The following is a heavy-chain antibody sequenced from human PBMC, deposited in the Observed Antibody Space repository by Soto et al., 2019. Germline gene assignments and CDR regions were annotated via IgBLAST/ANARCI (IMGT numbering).Heavy chain of an antibody. V-gene: IGHV5-51*01. J-gene: IGHJ4*02. CDR3: APSLYCIGRSCYLDN. CDR1: GYSFTSYW. Sequence: PGESLKISCKGSGYSFTSYWIYWMRQMPGKGLECVGIIYPDDSDIRYSPSFHGHVTISADRSSSTAFLQWSSLKASDTAISYCAPSLYCIGRSCYLDNWGRGTRVTVSS. CDR2: IYPDDSDI. D-gene: IGHD2-15*01.